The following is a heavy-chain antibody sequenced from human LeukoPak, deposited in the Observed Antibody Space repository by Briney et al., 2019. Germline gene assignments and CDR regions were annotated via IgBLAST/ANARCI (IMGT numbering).Heavy chain of an antibody. CDR3: VRGGVYYDSSGYDY. V-gene: IGHV3-48*04. CDR2: ISSSSSTI. CDR1: GFTFSSYS. D-gene: IGHD3-22*01. J-gene: IGHJ4*02. Sequence: GGTLRLSCAASGFTFSSYSMNWGRQAPGEGLERGSYISSSSSTIYYADSVKGRFTISRDNAKNSLYLHVNSLRAEDTAVYYCVRGGVYYDSSGYDYWGQGTLVTVSS.